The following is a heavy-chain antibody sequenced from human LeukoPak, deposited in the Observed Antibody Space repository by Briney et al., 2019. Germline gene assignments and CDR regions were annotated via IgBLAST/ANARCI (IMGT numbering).Heavy chain of an antibody. V-gene: IGHV4-4*02. CDR2: VYHLGST. D-gene: IGHD5-24*01. CDR3: TTLMAAKGY. J-gene: IGHJ4*02. Sequence: SGTLSLTCGVSGGSVSGSNWWSWVRQPPGKGLGWIGEVYHLGSTNYNPSLKSRVTLSVDKSKNHLSLNLSSVTAADTAVYYCTTLMAAKGYWGQGTLVTVSS. CDR1: GGSVSGSNW.